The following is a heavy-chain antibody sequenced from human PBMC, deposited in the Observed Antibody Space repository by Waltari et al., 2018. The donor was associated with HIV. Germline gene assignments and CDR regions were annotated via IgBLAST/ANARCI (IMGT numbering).Heavy chain of an antibody. V-gene: IGHV1-18*01. D-gene: IGHD5-18*01. CDR2: GGAYDGNL. J-gene: IGHJ6*01. CDR1: GYDFTSYG. CDR3: AKGGGSWIQETHYYKAFDV. Sequence: QLLQSGTETRKPGASVKISCKASGYDFTSYGISWVRRPPGVGLEWVGWGGAYDGNLDIDRKVKDRVSLTTDTSRTTAFLEGRSLKVDDTAIYYCAKGGGSWIQETHYYKAFDVWGHGTTVIVSS.